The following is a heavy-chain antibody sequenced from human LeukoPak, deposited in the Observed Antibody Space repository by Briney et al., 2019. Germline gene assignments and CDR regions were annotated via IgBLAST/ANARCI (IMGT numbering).Heavy chain of an antibody. CDR2: ISYDGSNK. Sequence: GGSLRLSCAASGFTFSSYTMHWVRQAPGKGLEWVAFISYDGSNKYYADSVKGRFTISRDNSKNTLYLQMNSLRAEDTAVYYCARVRQWLDRDAFDIWGQGTMVTVSS. J-gene: IGHJ3*02. CDR3: ARVRQWLDRDAFDI. D-gene: IGHD6-19*01. CDR1: GFTFSSYT. V-gene: IGHV3-30*04.